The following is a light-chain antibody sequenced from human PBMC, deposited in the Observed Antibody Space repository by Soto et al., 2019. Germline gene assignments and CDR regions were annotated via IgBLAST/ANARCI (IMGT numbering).Light chain of an antibody. CDR1: SSDVGGYNY. CDR3: SSYAGSNNSV. J-gene: IGLJ1*01. CDR2: EVS. Sequence: QSVLAQPPSASGSPGQSVTISCTGTSSDVGGYNYVSWYQQYPGKAPKLLIYEVSKRPSGVPDRFSGSKSGNTASLTVSGLQAEDEADYYCSSYAGSNNSVFGTGTKVTVL. V-gene: IGLV2-8*01.